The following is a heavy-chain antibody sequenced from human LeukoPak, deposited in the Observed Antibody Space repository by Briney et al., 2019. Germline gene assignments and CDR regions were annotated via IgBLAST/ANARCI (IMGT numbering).Heavy chain of an antibody. CDR2: VNPTNGGT. J-gene: IGHJ4*02. V-gene: IGHV1-2*02. Sequence: ASVKVSCKASGDTFTGYYMHWVRQAPGQGLEWMGWVNPTNGGTFYAQKFQGRVTMTRDTSISTAYMELSSLLSDDTAVYYCARDLGPSAFDYWGQGTLVTVSS. CDR3: ARDLGPSAFDY. CDR1: GDTFTGYY.